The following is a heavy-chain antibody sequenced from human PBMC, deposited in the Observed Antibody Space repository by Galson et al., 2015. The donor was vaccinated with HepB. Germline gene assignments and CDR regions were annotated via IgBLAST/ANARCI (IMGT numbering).Heavy chain of an antibody. Sequence: SLRLSCAASGFTFSNYGMNWVRQAPGKGLEWVSSISSSTTYINYADSVKGRFTISRDNAKNSLYLQMNSLRAEDTAVYYCARIRASGDYDFWSGFYIPDDYWGQGTLATVSS. CDR1: GFTFSNYG. CDR2: ISSSTTYI. CDR3: ARIRASGDYDFWSGFYIPDDY. D-gene: IGHD3-3*01. V-gene: IGHV3-21*01. J-gene: IGHJ4*02.